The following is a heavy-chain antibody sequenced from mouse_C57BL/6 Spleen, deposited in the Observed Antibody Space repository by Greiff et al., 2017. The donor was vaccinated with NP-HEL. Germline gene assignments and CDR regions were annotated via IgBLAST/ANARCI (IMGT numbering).Heavy chain of an antibody. Sequence: QVQLKQPGAELVKPGASVKLSCKASGYTFTSYWMHWVKQRPGQGLEWIGMIHPNSGSTNYNEKFKSKATLTVDKSSSTAYMQLSSLTSEDSAVYYGARGRFEPRSYYYAMDYWGQGTSVTVSS. CDR1: GYTFTSYW. J-gene: IGHJ4*01. CDR2: IHPNSGST. V-gene: IGHV1-64*01. CDR3: ARGRFEPRSYYYAMDY.